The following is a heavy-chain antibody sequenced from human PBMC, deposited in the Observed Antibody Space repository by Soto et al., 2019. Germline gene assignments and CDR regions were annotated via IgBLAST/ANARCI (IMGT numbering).Heavy chain of an antibody. Sequence: SETLSLTCAVSGGSISSSNWWSWVRQPPGKGLEWIGEIYHSGSTNYNPSLKSRVTISVDKSKNQFSLKLSSVTAADTAVYYCAREFASGSYQYYFDYWGQGTLVTVSS. V-gene: IGHV4-4*02. CDR2: IYHSGST. CDR1: GGSISSSNW. D-gene: IGHD1-26*01. J-gene: IGHJ4*02. CDR3: AREFASGSYQYYFDY.